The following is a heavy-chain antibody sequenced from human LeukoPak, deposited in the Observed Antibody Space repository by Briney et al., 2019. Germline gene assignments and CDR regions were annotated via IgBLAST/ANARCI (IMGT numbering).Heavy chain of an antibody. CDR2: ISYDGSNK. CDR3: AKDLYGGGWYNYFDP. V-gene: IGHV3-30-3*01. J-gene: IGHJ5*02. Sequence: PGRSLRLSCAASGFTFSSYAMHWARQAPGKGLEWVAVISYDGSNKYYADSVKGRFTISRDNSENTVYLQINSLRPEDSAIYYCAKDLYGGGWYNYFDPWGQGTRVTVSS. D-gene: IGHD6-19*01. CDR1: GFTFSSYA.